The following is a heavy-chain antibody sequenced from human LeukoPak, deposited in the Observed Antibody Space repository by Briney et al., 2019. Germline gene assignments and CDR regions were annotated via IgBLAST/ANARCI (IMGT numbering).Heavy chain of an antibody. CDR3: ARDRSGYDYYYYYYMDV. CDR2: ISSSSSYI. V-gene: IGHV3-21*04. Sequence: GGSLRLSCAASGFTFSSYSMNWVRQAPGKGLEWVSSISSSSSYIYYADSVKGRFTISRDNAKNSLYLQMNSLRAEDTALYYCARDRSGYDYYYYYYMDVWGKGTTVTVSS. CDR1: GFTFSSYS. D-gene: IGHD5-12*01. J-gene: IGHJ6*03.